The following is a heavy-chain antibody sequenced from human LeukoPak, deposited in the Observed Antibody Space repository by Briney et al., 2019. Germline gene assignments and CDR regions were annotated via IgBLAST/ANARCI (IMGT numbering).Heavy chain of an antibody. J-gene: IGHJ4*02. CDR1: GFTFSSYS. D-gene: IGHD1-7*01. Sequence: GGSLRLSCAASGFTFSSYSMNWVRQAPGKGLEWVSYISSSSSTIYYADSVKGRFTISRDNAKNSLYLQMNSLRAEDTAVYYCARGRNDYNWNYVRDFDYWGQGTLVTVSS. CDR3: ARGRNDYNWNYVRDFDY. CDR2: ISSSSSTI. V-gene: IGHV3-48*01.